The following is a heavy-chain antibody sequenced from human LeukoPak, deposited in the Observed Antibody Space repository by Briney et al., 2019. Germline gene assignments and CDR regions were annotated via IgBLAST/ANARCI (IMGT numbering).Heavy chain of an antibody. CDR3: ANMRSTTEFDY. CDR2: ISRNGGST. J-gene: IGHJ4*02. D-gene: IGHD1-1*01. CDR1: GFTFSNYA. Sequence: GGSLRLSCAASGFTFSNYAMSWVRQAPGKGLEWVSAISRNGGSTYYADSVKGRFTISRDNSKSTLYLQMNSLRAEDTAVYYCANMRSTTEFDYWGQGTLVIVSS. V-gene: IGHV3-23*01.